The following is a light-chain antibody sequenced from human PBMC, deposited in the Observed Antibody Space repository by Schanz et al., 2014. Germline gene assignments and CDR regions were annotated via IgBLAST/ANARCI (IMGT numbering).Light chain of an antibody. CDR3: QSFDSSLRDV. J-gene: IGLJ3*02. CDR2: GNS. Sequence: QSVLTQPPSVSGAPGQRVTISCTGSSSNIGAPYDVHWYQQLPGTAPKLLIYGNSNRPSGVPDRISGSKSGTSASLAITGLQAEDEADYYCQSFDSSLRDVFGGGTKLTVL. CDR1: SSNIGAPYD. V-gene: IGLV1-40*01.